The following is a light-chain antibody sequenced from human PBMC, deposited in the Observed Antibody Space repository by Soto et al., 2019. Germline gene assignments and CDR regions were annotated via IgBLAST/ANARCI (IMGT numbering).Light chain of an antibody. J-gene: IGKJ2*01. Sequence: DIQMTQSPSTLSASVGDRVTITCRASQSICSWLAWYQQKPGKAPKLLIYDAPSLESGVPSRFSGSGSVTEFTLTISSLQPDDFATYYCQQYNSYSYTFGQGTKLEIK. CDR1: QSICSW. V-gene: IGKV1-5*01. CDR2: DAP. CDR3: QQYNSYSYT.